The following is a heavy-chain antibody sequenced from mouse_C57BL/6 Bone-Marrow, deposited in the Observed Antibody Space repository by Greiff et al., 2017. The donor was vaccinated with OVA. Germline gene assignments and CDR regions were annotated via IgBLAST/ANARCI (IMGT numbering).Heavy chain of an antibody. Sequence: QVQLQQPGAELVMPGASVKLSCKASGYTFPSYWMHWVKQRPGQGLEWIGEIDPSDSYTNYNQKFKGKSTLTVDKSSSTAYMQLSSLTSEDSAVYYCARERGYCYPSFAYWGQGTLVTVSA. CDR3: ARERGYCYPSFAY. J-gene: IGHJ3*01. V-gene: IGHV1-69*01. CDR1: GYTFPSYW. D-gene: IGHD2-12*01. CDR2: IDPSDSYT.